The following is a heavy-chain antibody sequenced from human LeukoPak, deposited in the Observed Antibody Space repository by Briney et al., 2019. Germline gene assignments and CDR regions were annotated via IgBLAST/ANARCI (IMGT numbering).Heavy chain of an antibody. J-gene: IGHJ5*01. CDR2: INANSGTT. V-gene: IGHV3-23*01. D-gene: IGHD6-19*01. CDR3: AKPISGGLAVTADWFHP. Sequence: GGSLRLSCAASGFAFSVYAMSWLRQPPGKGLEGVSAINANSGTTSYAASVRGRFTISRDNSKNTLYLQLNTLRADHTATYYCAKPISGGLAVTADWFHPWGQGTLVVVSS. CDR1: GFAFSVYA.